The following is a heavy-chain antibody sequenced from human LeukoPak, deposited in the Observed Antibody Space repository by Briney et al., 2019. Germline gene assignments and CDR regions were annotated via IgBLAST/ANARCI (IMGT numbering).Heavy chain of an antibody. J-gene: IGHJ4*02. V-gene: IGHV3-23*01. CDR2: ISGSGGSK. CDR1: GFSFGSVA. Sequence: GESLTLSWAAAGFSFGSVAVGWVSHPQGEGLEWVSAISGSGGSKYYADSVKGRFTISRDNSKNTLYLQMNSLRAEDTAVYYCAKPTVTRGVVDYWGQGTLVTVSS. CDR3: AKPTVTRGVVDY. D-gene: IGHD4-17*01.